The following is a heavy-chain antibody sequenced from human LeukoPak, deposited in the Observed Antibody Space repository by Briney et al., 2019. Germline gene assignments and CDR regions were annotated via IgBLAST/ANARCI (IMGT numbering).Heavy chain of an antibody. CDR2: IYYSGST. J-gene: IGHJ4*02. CDR3: ARANRKYQLYFVD. V-gene: IGHV4-59*01. Sequence: SETLSLTCAVYGGSFSGYYWSWIRQPPGKGLEWIGYIYYSGSTNYNPSLKSRVTISVDTSKNQFSLKLSSVTAADTAVYYCARANRKYQLYFVDWGQGTLVTVSS. D-gene: IGHD2-2*01. CDR1: GGSFSGYY.